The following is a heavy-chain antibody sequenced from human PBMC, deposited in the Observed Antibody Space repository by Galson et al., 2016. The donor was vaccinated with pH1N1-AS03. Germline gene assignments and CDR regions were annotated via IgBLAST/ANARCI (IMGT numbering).Heavy chain of an antibody. D-gene: IGHD4-17*01. Sequence: SLRLSCAASGFAFSRYWMRWVRQAPGKGLEWVANLNPDGDYKQYVDSVKGRFTISRDNTRNSLYLQMNSLRVEETAIYYCGPNPEYGEGAYWGQGALVTVSS. CDR1: GFAFSRYW. J-gene: IGHJ4*02. V-gene: IGHV3-7*01. CDR2: LNPDGDYK. CDR3: GPNPEYGEGAY.